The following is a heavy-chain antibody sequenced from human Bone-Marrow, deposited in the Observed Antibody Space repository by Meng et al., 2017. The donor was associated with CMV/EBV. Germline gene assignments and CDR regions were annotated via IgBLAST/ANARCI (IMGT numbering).Heavy chain of an antibody. CDR3: ARVKSTFNYYDSNGYSL. J-gene: IGHJ4*02. Sequence: GESLKISFAASGFTFSSYAMHWVRQAPGKRLERVANIRFDGTNKYHADSVKGRFTISRDNSKNTLFLQMNSLRAEDTAMYYCARVKSTFNYYDSNGYSLWGQGTLVTVSS. V-gene: IGHV3-30*02. D-gene: IGHD3-22*01. CDR1: GFTFSSYA. CDR2: IRFDGTNK.